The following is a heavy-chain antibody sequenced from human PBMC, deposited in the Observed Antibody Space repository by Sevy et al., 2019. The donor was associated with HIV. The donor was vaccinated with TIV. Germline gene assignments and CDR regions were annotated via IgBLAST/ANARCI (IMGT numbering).Heavy chain of an antibody. CDR2: ISSSSNYR. Sequence: GGSLRLSCAASAFTLSRYSMNWVRQAPGKGLEWVSSISSSSNYRYYADSVKGRFTISRDNAKNSLYLQMTSLRAEDTAVYYCAREDYYVSGSYFFDSWGQGTLVTVSS. D-gene: IGHD3-22*01. CDR1: AFTLSRYS. J-gene: IGHJ4*02. V-gene: IGHV3-21*01. CDR3: AREDYYVSGSYFFDS.